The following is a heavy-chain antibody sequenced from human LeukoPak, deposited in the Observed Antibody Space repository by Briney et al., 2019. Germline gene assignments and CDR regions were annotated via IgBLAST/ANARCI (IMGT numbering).Heavy chain of an antibody. CDR3: AGLGASGNGYLSWFDP. D-gene: IGHD3-22*01. J-gene: IGHJ5*02. V-gene: IGHV4-59*01. CDR2: IYYSGNS. CDR1: GXSISTYY. Sequence: PSETLSLTCTVSGXSISTYYGSWIRQPPGKGLEWIGYIYYSGNSNYNPSLKSRVTISVDTSKNQFSLKLSSVTAADTAVYYCAGLGASGNGYLSWFDPWGQGTLVTVSS.